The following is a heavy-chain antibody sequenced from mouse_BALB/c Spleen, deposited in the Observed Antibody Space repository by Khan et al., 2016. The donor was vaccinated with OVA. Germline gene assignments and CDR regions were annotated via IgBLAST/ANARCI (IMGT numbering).Heavy chain of an antibody. CDR1: GDSITRGY. CDR3: AYELRGFAY. V-gene: IGHV3-8*02. D-gene: IGHD1-1*01. CDR2: ISYSGNT. Sequence: EVQLQESGPSLVKPSQTLSLTCSVTGDSITRGYWNWIRKFPGNKLDYMGYISYSGNTYCNPSLKSRISITRVTSKNQYYLQLNSVTTDDTATYYSAYELRGFAYWGQGTLVTVSA. J-gene: IGHJ3*01.